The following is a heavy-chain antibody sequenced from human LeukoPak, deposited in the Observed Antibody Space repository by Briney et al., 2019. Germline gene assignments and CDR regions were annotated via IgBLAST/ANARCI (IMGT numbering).Heavy chain of an antibody. V-gene: IGHV3-74*01. J-gene: IGHJ4*02. D-gene: IGHD2-8*02. CDR1: GFSFSVFW. CDR3: ATYRQVLLPFES. CDR2: IKTDGSIT. Sequence: GGSLRLSCAASGFSFSVFWMHWVRHAPGKGPVWVSRIKTDGSITNYADSVRGRFTISRDNSKSTLSLQMNSLRAEDTAIYYCATYRQVLLPFESWGQGTLVTVSS.